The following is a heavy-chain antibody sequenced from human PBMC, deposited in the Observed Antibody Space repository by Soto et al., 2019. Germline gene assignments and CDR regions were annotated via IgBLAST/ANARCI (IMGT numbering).Heavy chain of an antibody. J-gene: IGHJ5*02. CDR3: ARARLGSVISAWHIPPSGRKYNGFGP. CDR1: GFSFIDFY. V-gene: IGHV3-11*01. D-gene: IGHD6-19*01. CDR2: ISGSGTTI. Sequence: GGSLRLSCAASGFSFIDFYMSWIRQAPGKGLEWISSISGSGTTIYYADSVKGRFAISRDNAKNSLYLQMNSLRAEDTAVYCSARARLGSVISAWHIPPSGRKYNGFGPWGQGTQVTVSS.